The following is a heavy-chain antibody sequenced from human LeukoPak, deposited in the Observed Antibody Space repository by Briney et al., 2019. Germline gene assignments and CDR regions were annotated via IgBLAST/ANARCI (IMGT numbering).Heavy chain of an antibody. CDR1: GFTFSSFA. D-gene: IGHD3-3*01. CDR3: ARDRPTGASRVFVVQ. J-gene: IGHJ4*02. V-gene: IGHV3-21*01. Sequence: GGSLRLSCAASGFTFSSFAMTWVRQAPGKGLEWVSSMSSGGTYIYYPDSVRGRFTIFRDNAKNSLFLLMNNLRAEDTAVYYCARDRPTGASRVFVVQWGQGTLVTVSS. CDR2: MSSGGTYI.